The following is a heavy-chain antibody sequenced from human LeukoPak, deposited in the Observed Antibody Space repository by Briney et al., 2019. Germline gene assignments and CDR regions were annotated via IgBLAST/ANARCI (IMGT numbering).Heavy chain of an antibody. D-gene: IGHD6-13*01. Sequence: GGSLRLSCAASGFTFDDYAMHWVRQAPGKGLEWVSGISWNSGSIGYADSVKGRFTISRDNAKNSLYLQMNSLRAEDTALYYCAKATIAAAGTSPFDYWGQGTLVTVSS. CDR3: AKATIAAAGTSPFDY. CDR1: GFTFDDYA. CDR2: ISWNSGSI. J-gene: IGHJ4*02. V-gene: IGHV3-9*01.